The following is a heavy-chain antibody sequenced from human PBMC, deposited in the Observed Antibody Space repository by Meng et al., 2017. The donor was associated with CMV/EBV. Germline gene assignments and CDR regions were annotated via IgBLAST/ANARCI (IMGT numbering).Heavy chain of an antibody. CDR2: IRYDGSNK. CDR1: GFTFSSYG. CDR3: AKDLPPVLLIAGAGTPSYGMDV. Sequence: GGSLRLSCAASGFTFSSYGMHWVRQAPGKGLEWVAFIRYDGSNKYYADSVKGRFTISRDNSKNTLYLQMNSLRAEDTAVYYCAKDLPPVLLIAGAGTPSYGMDVWGQGTTVTVSS. J-gene: IGHJ6*02. V-gene: IGHV3-30*02. D-gene: IGHD6-13*01.